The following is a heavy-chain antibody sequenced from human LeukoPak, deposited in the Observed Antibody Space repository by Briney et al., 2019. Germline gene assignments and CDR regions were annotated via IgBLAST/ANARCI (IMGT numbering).Heavy chain of an antibody. CDR3: VKGNSPWREAYFDY. CDR1: GFTFSSYW. J-gene: IGHJ4*02. CDR2: INSDGSST. Sequence: VGSLRLSCAASGFTFSSYWMHWVRQAPGKGLVWVSRINSDGSSTSYADSVKGRFTISRDNAKNTLYLQMSSLRAEDTAVYYCVKGNSPWREAYFDYWGQGTLVTVSS. D-gene: IGHD5-24*01. V-gene: IGHV3-74*01.